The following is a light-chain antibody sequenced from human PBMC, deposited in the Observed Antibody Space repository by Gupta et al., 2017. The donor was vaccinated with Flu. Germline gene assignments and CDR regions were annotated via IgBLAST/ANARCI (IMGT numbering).Light chain of an antibody. CDR1: QTISNY. CDR3: QQTYSTSWT. Sequence: PTSLSASVGDRVTITCRASQTISNYLNWYQQKPGEAPKLLIYTVSNLQSGVPSKFSGSGSGTDFTLTISSLQPEDFATYYCQQTYSTSWTFGQGTKVEMK. CDR2: TVS. J-gene: IGKJ1*01. V-gene: IGKV1-39*01.